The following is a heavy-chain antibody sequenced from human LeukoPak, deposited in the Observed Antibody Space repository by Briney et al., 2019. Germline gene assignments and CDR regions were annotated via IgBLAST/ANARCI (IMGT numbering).Heavy chain of an antibody. D-gene: IGHD6-19*01. V-gene: IGHV3-30-3*01. CDR2: ISYDGSNK. Sequence: GRSLRLSCAASGFTFSSYAMHWVRQAPGKGLGWVAVISYDGSNKYYADSVKGRSTISRDNSKNTLYLQMNSLRAEDTAVYYCAKDRGYSSGWYPWGQGTLVTVSS. CDR3: AKDRGYSSGWYP. CDR1: GFTFSSYA. J-gene: IGHJ5*02.